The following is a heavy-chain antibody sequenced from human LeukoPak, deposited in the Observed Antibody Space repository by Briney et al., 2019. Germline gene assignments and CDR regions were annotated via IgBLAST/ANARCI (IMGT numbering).Heavy chain of an antibody. CDR2: ISGSGGST. CDR1: GFTFSSYS. Sequence: GGSLRLSCAASGFTFSSYSMNWVRHAPGKGLEWVSAISGSGGSTYYADSVKGRLTISRDNSKNTLYLQMDSLRAEDMAVCYCARVVSGPSDYWGQGTLVTVSS. CDR3: ARVVSGPSDY. D-gene: IGHD2-21*01. V-gene: IGHV3-23*01. J-gene: IGHJ4*02.